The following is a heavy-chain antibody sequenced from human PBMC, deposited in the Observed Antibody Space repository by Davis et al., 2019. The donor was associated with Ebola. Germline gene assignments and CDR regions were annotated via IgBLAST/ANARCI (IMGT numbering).Heavy chain of an antibody. J-gene: IGHJ5*02. CDR3: ARITMVRGPSP. CDR2: FYPGDSDI. CDR1: GYNSTNYW. V-gene: IGHV5-51*01. Sequence: PGGSLRLSCKGSGYNSTNYWIGWVRQMPGKGLEWMGIFYPGDSDIRYSPSFQGQVTISSDKSISTAYLQWSSLKASDTAMYYCARITMVRGPSPWGQGTLVTVSS. D-gene: IGHD3-10*01.